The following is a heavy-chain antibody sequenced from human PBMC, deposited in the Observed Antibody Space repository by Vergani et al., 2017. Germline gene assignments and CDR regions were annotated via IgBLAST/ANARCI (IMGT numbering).Heavy chain of an antibody. CDR3: TRQVPCGDGACLHFDH. CDR2: ITPFDSKI. Sequence: EVMLVPSGAEVKTPGESLKISCKYSESSFTSNQIAWVRQLSGKGLQWMGNITPFDSKIAYSPSFQGQVIMSIDKSITTAYLQWRSLEASDTAIYYCTRQVPCGDGACLHFDHWGQGTQVTVSS. D-gene: IGHD2-21*01. J-gene: IGHJ4*02. CDR1: ESSFTSNQ. V-gene: IGHV5-51*01.